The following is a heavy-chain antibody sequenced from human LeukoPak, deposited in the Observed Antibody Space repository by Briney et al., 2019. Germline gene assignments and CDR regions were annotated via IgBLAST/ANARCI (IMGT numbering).Heavy chain of an antibody. CDR3: ARGPLRYFDWLWAPNWFDP. D-gene: IGHD3-9*01. V-gene: IGHV1-69*06. CDR1: GGTFSGYA. CDR2: IIPIFGTA. J-gene: IGHJ5*02. Sequence: SVKVSCKASGGTFSGYAISWVRQAPGQGLEWMGGIIPIFGTANYAQKFQGRVTITADKSTSTAYMEPSSLRSEDTAVYYCARGPLRYFDWLWAPNWFDPWGQGTLVTVSS.